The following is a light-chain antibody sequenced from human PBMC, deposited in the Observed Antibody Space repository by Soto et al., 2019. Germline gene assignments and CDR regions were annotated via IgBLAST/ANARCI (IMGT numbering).Light chain of an antibody. CDR1: ASNIGNDY. CDR2: DNN. CDR3: GAWDSSLNVYV. J-gene: IGLJ1*01. Sequence: VLAQPPSVSAAPGHKVTISCSGTASNIGNDYVSWYQQLPGEAPQLLIYDNNRRPSGIPDRFSGSRSDTSATLGITGLQTGDEADYYCGAWDSSLNVYVFGTGTKVTVL. V-gene: IGLV1-51*01.